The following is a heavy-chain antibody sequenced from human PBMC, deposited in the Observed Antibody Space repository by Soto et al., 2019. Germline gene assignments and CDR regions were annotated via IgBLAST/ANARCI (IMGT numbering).Heavy chain of an antibody. V-gene: IGHV4-31*03. D-gene: IGHD3-10*01. J-gene: IGHJ4*02. CDR2: IYYSGST. CDR3: ARGVLH. Sequence: QVQLQESGPGLLKPSQTLSLTCTVSGGSISSGGYYWSWIRQHPRQGLEWIVSIYYSGSTYNIPSPKSRVTRSVDTAMSQFSPELSSVTAADTAVYYCARGVLHWGQGTLVTVSS. CDR1: GGSISSGGYY.